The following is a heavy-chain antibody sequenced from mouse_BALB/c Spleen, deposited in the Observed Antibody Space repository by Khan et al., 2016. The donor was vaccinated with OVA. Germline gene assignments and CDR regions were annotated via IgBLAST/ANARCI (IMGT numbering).Heavy chain of an antibody. CDR1: GYTFTTYT. Sequence: QVQLQQSTAELARPGASVKMSCKASGYTFTTYTMHWVKQRPGQGLEWIGYISPSSGYTAYNQKFKGKTTLTADKSSTTAYMQLSSLTSEDSAVYYYARPQGIYYGSYGAMDYWGQGTSVTVSS. CDR3: ARPQGIYYGSYGAMDY. J-gene: IGHJ4*01. V-gene: IGHV1-4*02. CDR2: ISPSSGYT. D-gene: IGHD2-1*01.